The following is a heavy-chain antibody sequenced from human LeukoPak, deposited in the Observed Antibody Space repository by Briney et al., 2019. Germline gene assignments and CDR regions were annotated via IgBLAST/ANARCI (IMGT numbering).Heavy chain of an antibody. V-gene: IGHV4-39*07. J-gene: IGHJ4*02. D-gene: IGHD5-18*01. CDR1: GGSISSSSYY. Sequence: SETLSLTCTVSGGSISSSSYYWGWIRQPPGKGLEWIGSVYYSGSTFYNPSLKSRVTISVDTSKNQFSLKLSSLTAADTAVYYCARFTEDRRYSYVGYFDYWGQGTLVTVSS. CDR2: VYYSGST. CDR3: ARFTEDRRYSYVGYFDY.